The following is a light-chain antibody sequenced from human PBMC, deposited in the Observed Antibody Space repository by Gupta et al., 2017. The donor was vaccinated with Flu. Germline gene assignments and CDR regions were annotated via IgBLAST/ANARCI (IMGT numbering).Light chain of an antibody. CDR3: GTWDSSLYPGRL. V-gene: IGLV1-51*01. J-gene: IGLJ1*01. CDR2: DND. Sequence: QSVLTQSPSVSAAPGQKATISCSGASSNIGTNYVSWYQQFPGTAPKLLIYDNDKRPSGIPDRFSGSKSGTSATLDITGVQTGDEADYYCGTWDSSLYPGRLFGTGTKVTVL. CDR1: SSNIGTNY.